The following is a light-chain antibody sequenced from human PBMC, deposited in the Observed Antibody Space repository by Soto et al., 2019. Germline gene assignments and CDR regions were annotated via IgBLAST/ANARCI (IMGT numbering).Light chain of an antibody. CDR3: QQTYNTPEMT. V-gene: IGKV1-39*01. Sequence: QMTQSPSALSGSVGDGVTITFLASHIISISVNGYQLKPVKAHNLLMYGASYLKSGVPTRFSGSGSGTDFSLTISSLQPEDFATNYCQQTYNTPEMTFGQGTRLDI. CDR2: GAS. J-gene: IGKJ5*01. CDR1: HIISIS.